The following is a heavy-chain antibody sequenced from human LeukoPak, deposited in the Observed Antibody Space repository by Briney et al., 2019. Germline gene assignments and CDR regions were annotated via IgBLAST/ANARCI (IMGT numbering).Heavy chain of an antibody. J-gene: IGHJ5*02. Sequence: PSETLSHTCAVSGGSISSSNWWSWVRQPPGKGLEWIGEIYHSGSTNYNPSLKSRVTISVDKSKNQFSLKLSSVTAADTAVYYCARDPYYDSRNNWFDPWGQGTLVTVSS. CDR1: GGSISSSNW. CDR3: ARDPYYDSRNNWFDP. CDR2: IYHSGST. V-gene: IGHV4-4*02. D-gene: IGHD3-22*01.